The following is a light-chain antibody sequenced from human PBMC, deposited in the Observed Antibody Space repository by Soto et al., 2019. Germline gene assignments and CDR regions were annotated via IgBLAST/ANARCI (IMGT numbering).Light chain of an antibody. CDR2: ATS. CDR3: QKYHSAPLT. CDR1: QGIAPY. Sequence: DVQMTQSPSSLSAFVGDRVTITCRASQGIAPYLAWFQQKPGKVPKLLIYATSTLQSGVPSRFSGSGSGTDFTLTINSLQPEGVGTYYCQKYHSAPLTFGGGTKVEIK. J-gene: IGKJ4*01. V-gene: IGKV1-27*01.